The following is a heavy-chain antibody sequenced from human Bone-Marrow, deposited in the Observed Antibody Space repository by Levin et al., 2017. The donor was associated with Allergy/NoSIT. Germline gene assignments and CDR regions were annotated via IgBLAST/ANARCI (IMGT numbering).Heavy chain of an antibody. V-gene: IGHV7-81*01. CDR1: GYSFTTYG. D-gene: IGHD5-24*01. J-gene: IGHJ6*02. CDR2: FNTYTGNP. CDR3: ARYKRGYYYGMDV. Sequence: ASVKVSCKASGYSFTTYGMNWVPQAPGQGLEWMGWFNTYTGNPTYAQGFTGRFVFSMDTSASTAYLQISSLKAEDMAMYYCARYKRGYYYGMDVWGQGTTVTVSS.